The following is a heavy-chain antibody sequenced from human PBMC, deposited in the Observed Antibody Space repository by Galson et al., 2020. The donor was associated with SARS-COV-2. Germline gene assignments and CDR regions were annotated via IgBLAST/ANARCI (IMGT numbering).Heavy chain of an antibody. CDR1: GYTISSSA. Sequence: GSLRLTCAASGYTISSSAMHWVRQHPRKGLEYVSAVSNNGGSTYYANSVKSRFTISRDNSKNTLYLQMGSLRAEDMAVYYCARGDAPQLGLRWPLDYWGQGTLVTVSS. CDR2: VSNNGGST. CDR3: ARGDAPQLGLRWPLDY. V-gene: IGHV3-64*01. D-gene: IGHD5-18*01. J-gene: IGHJ4*02.